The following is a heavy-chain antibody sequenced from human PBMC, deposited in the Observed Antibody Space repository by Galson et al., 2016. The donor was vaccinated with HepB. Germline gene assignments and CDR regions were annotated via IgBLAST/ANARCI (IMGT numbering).Heavy chain of an antibody. Sequence: SLRLSCAASGFTFSNSGMHWVRQAPGKWLEWVAVIWYDGRAKYYGDSVKGRFTISRDNSKNVLYLQMNSLRVGDTAVYYCARAFGAAGAIDYWGQGTLVTVSS. D-gene: IGHD6-13*01. CDR3: ARAFGAAGAIDY. V-gene: IGHV3-33*01. CDR1: GFTFSNSG. CDR2: IWYDGRAK. J-gene: IGHJ4*02.